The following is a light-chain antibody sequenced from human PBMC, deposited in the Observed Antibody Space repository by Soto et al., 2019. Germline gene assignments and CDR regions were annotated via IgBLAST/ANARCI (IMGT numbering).Light chain of an antibody. CDR1: SGHSIYI. V-gene: IGLV4-60*02. CDR2: LEDSGIY. CDR3: ETWDSNTRV. J-gene: IGLJ3*02. Sequence: QLVLTQSSSASASRGSSVRLTCTLSSGHSIYIIAWHQQQPGKAPRFLMKLEDSGIYNKGSGVPDRFLGSSSGADRYLTISNLQFEDEADYYCETWDSNTRVFGGGTKLTVL.